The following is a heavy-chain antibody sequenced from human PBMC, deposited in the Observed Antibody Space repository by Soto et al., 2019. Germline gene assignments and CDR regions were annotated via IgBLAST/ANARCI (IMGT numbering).Heavy chain of an antibody. CDR2: IKQDGSEK. V-gene: IGHV3-7*04. Sequence: GGSLRLSCAASGFTFSSYWMSWVRQAPGKGLEWVANIKQDGSEKYYVDSVKGRFTISRDNAKNSLYLQMNSLRAEDTAVYYCARDTMVNTWDYYYGMDVWGQVTTVTVSS. D-gene: IGHD3-10*01. J-gene: IGHJ6*02. CDR3: ARDTMVNTWDYYYGMDV. CDR1: GFTFSSYW.